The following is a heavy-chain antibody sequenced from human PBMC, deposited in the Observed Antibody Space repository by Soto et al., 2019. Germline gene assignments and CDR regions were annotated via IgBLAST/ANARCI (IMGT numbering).Heavy chain of an antibody. J-gene: IGHJ4*02. CDR1: GFTFSNYA. V-gene: IGHV3-23*01. CDR2: ISNSFSDGNT. CDR3: AKVFSPERGNYFDY. D-gene: IGHD1-1*01. Sequence: PGGSLRLSCAASGFTFSNYAMNCVRQAPGKGLEWVSAISNSFSDGNTHYADSGKGRFTISRDNDKNTVFLEMNSLRAEDTAVYYCAKVFSPERGNYFDYWGQGTLVTVSS.